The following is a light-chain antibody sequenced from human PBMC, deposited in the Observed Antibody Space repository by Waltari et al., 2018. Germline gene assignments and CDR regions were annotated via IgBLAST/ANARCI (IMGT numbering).Light chain of an antibody. CDR1: QSVLYSSNHKNS. CDR2: WAS. CDR3: QQYDSTPQT. J-gene: IGKJ2*01. V-gene: IGKV4-1*01. Sequence: DIVMTQSPESLAVSLGERATINCKSSQSVLYSSNHKNSLAWYQQKPGQPPNLLIYWASTRESGVPYRCSGSGSGTDFPLTISSLQAEDVAVYYCQQYDSTPQTFGQGTKLEIK.